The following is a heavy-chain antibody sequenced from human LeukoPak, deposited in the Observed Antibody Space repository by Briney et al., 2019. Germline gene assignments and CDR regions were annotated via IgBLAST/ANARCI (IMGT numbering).Heavy chain of an antibody. V-gene: IGHV4-61*01. CDR3: ARDPYN. Sequence: SETLSLTCAVSGGSIRNSSFYWGWIRQPPGKGLEWIGYIYYSGSTNYNPSLKSRVTISVDTSKNQFSLKLSSVTAADTAVYYCARDPYNWGQGTLVTVSS. J-gene: IGHJ4*02. CDR1: GGSIRNSSFY. CDR2: IYYSGST. D-gene: IGHD5-18*01.